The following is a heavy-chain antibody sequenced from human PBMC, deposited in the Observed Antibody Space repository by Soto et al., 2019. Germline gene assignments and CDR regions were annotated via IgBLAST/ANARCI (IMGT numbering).Heavy chain of an antibody. J-gene: IGHJ4*02. Sequence: PSETLSLTCAVYGGSFSGYYWSWIRQPPGKGLEWIGEINHSGSTNYNPSLKSRVTISVDTSKNQFSLKLSSVTAADTAVYYCARGPLVPAARRYSYGYGYXGQGTLVTVSS. CDR1: GGSFSGYY. V-gene: IGHV4-34*01. D-gene: IGHD5-18*01. CDR2: INHSGST. CDR3: ARGPLVPAARRYSYGYGY.